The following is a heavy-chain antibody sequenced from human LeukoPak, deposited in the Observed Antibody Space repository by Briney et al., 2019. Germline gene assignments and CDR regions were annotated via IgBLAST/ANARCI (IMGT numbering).Heavy chain of an antibody. CDR1: GGSFSGYY. D-gene: IGHD2-15*01. Sequence: SETLSLTCAVYGGSFSGYYWSWIRQPLGKGLEWIGEIYHSGSTNYNPSLKSRVTISVDTSKNQFSLKLSSVTAADTAVYYCAVVEVAAQYWGQGTLVTVSS. J-gene: IGHJ4*02. CDR3: AVVEVAAQY. CDR2: IYHSGST. V-gene: IGHV4-34*01.